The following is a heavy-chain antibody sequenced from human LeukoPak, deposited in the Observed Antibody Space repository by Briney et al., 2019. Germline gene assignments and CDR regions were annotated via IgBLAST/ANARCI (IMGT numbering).Heavy chain of an antibody. J-gene: IGHJ6*02. D-gene: IGHD2-2*02. Sequence: PGGSLRLSCAASGFTFSSYAMHWVRQAPGKGLEWVAVISYDGSNKYYADSVKGRFTISRDNSKNTLYLQMNSLRAEDTAVYYCASPYCSSTSCYNYYYYYGMDVWGQGTTVTVSS. CDR3: ASPYCSSTSCYNYYYYYGMDV. CDR1: GFTFSSYA. CDR2: ISYDGSNK. V-gene: IGHV3-30*04.